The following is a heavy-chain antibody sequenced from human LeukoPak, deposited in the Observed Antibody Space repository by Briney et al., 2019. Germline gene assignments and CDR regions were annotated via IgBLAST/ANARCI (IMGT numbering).Heavy chain of an antibody. Sequence: SQTLSLTCTVSGGSISSGGYYWSWIRQRPGKGLEWIGYIYYSGSTYYNPSLKSRVTISVDTSKNQFSLKLSSVTAADTAVYYCAREDTAMALDYWGQGTLVTVSS. CDR1: GGSISSGGYY. D-gene: IGHD5-18*01. V-gene: IGHV4-31*03. CDR3: AREDTAMALDY. J-gene: IGHJ4*02. CDR2: IYYSGST.